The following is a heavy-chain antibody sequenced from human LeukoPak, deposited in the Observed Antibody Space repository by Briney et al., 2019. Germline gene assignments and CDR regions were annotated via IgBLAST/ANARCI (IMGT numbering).Heavy chain of an antibody. CDR2: IKSKTDGGAT. D-gene: IGHD1-1*01. Sequence: GGSLRLSCAAPGLTFSNAWMSWVRQAPGKGLEWVGRIKSKTDGGATDYAAPVKARFTISRDDSKNSLYLQMNSLKTDDTAVYYCTRTARDYFDAFDIWGQGAMVTVSS. CDR1: GLTFSNAW. CDR3: TRTARDYFDAFDI. J-gene: IGHJ3*02. V-gene: IGHV3-15*01.